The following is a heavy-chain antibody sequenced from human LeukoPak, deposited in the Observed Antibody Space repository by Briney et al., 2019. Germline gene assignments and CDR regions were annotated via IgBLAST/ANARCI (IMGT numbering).Heavy chain of an antibody. D-gene: IGHD3-22*01. Sequence: GGSLRLSCAASGFTFSSYAMSWVRQAPGKGLEWVSAISGSGGSTYYADSVKGRFTISRDNSKNTLYLQMNSLRAEDTAVYYCARIGPDHYYDSSGLGPMDVWGQGTTVTVSS. V-gene: IGHV3-23*01. J-gene: IGHJ6*02. CDR2: ISGSGGST. CDR3: ARIGPDHYYDSSGLGPMDV. CDR1: GFTFSSYA.